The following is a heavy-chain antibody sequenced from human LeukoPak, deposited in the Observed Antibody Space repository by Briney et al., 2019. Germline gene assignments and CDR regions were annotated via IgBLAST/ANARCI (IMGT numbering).Heavy chain of an antibody. D-gene: IGHD3-22*01. V-gene: IGHV3-15*01. J-gene: IGHJ4*02. Sequence: SGGSLRLSCAASGFTFSNAWMSWVRQAPGKGLEWVGRIKSKTDGGTTDYAAPVKGRFTISRDDSKNTLYLQMNSLKTEDTAVYYCTTDVHYDSSGYRPGDYWGQGTLVTVSS. CDR3: TTDVHYDSSGYRPGDY. CDR1: GFTFSNAW. CDR2: IKSKTDGGTT.